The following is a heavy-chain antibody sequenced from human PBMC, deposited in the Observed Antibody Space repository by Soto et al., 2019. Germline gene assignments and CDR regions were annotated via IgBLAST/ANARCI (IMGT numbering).Heavy chain of an antibody. D-gene: IGHD6-19*01. V-gene: IGHV1-18*01. CDR3: ARQKSSGWYFDAFGI. Sequence: QVQLVQSGAEVKKPGASVKVSCKASGYTFTSYGITWVRQAPGQGLEWMGWISAYNGNTNYAQKLQGRVTMTTDTATSKANMELRRIRSDDTAVYYRARQKSSGWYFDAFGIRGQGTMVTVSS. CDR1: GYTFTSYG. J-gene: IGHJ3*02. CDR2: ISAYNGNT.